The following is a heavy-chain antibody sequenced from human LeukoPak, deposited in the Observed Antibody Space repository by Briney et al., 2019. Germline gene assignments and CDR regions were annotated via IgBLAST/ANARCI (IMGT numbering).Heavy chain of an antibody. CDR1: GGSISGYY. J-gene: IGHJ6*02. V-gene: IGHV4-4*07. Sequence: SETLSLTCTVSGGSISGYYWSWIRQPAGKGLEWIGHIYTSGRTNYNPSLKSRVTISVDTSKNQFSLKLSSVTAADTAVYYCARSYYYGSGSYGMDVWGQGTTVTVSS. CDR2: IYTSGRT. D-gene: IGHD3-10*01. CDR3: ARSYYYGSGSYGMDV.